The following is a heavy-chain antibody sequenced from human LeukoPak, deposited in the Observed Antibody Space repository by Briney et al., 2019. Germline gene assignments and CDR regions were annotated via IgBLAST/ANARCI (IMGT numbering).Heavy chain of an antibody. CDR2: ISYDGSNK. V-gene: IGHV3-30*18. CDR1: GFTFSSYG. Sequence: GGSLRLSCAASGFTFSSYGMHWARQAPGKGLEWVAVISYDGSNKYYADSVKGRFTISRDNSKNTLYLQMNSLRAEDTAVYYCAKVWTDIVVVVAASYYYYGMDVWGQGTTVTVSS. CDR3: AKVWTDIVVVVAASYYYYGMDV. D-gene: IGHD2-15*01. J-gene: IGHJ6*02.